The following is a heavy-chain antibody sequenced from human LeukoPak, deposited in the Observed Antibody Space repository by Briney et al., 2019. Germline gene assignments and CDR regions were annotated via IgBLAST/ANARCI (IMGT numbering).Heavy chain of an antibody. V-gene: IGHV3-74*01. J-gene: IGHJ3*02. Sequence: GGSLRLSCAASGFTFSSYWMHWVRQAPGKGLVWVSRINTDGSSTSYADSVKGRFTISRDNAKNTLYLQMNSLRAEDTAVYYCARLGSLSGYPDAFDIWGQGTMVTVSS. CDR1: GFTFSSYW. CDR3: ARLGSLSGYPDAFDI. CDR2: INTDGSST. D-gene: IGHD3-22*01.